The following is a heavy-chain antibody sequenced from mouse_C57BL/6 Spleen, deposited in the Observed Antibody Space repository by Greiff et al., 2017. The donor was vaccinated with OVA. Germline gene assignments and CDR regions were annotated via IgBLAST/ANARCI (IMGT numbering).Heavy chain of an antibody. CDR2: INPNNGGT. CDR1: GYTFTDYY. Sequence: VQLQQSGPELVKPGASVKISCKASGYTFTDYYMNWVKQSHGKSLEWIGDINPNNGGTSYNQKFKGKATLTVDKSSSTAYMELRSLTSEDSAVYYCARVDYGSTWYFDVWGTGTTVTVSS. D-gene: IGHD1-1*01. V-gene: IGHV1-26*01. CDR3: ARVDYGSTWYFDV. J-gene: IGHJ1*03.